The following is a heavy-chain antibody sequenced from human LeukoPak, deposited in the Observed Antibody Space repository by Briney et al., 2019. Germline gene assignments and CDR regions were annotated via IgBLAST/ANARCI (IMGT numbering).Heavy chain of an antibody. V-gene: IGHV1-8*01. CDR1: GYTFTSYD. D-gene: IGHD1-26*01. CDR3: ARDPRFGGSY. CDR2: MNPNSGNT. Sequence: ASVKVSCEASGYTFTSYDINWVRQATGQGLEWMGWMNPNSGNTGYAQKFQGRVTMTRDTSTSTVYMELSSLRSEDTAVYYCARDPRFGGSYWGQGTLVTVSS. J-gene: IGHJ4*02.